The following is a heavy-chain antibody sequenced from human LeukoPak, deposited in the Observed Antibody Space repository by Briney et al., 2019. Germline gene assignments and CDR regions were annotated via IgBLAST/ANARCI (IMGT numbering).Heavy chain of an antibody. CDR1: GGSISSYY. J-gene: IGHJ4*02. V-gene: IGHV4-59*01. D-gene: IGHD5-18*01. Sequence: PSETLSLTCTVSGGSISSYYWSWIRQPPGKGLEWIGYIYYSGSTNYNPSLKSRVTISVDTSKNQFSLKLSSVTAADTAVYYCAGRSGYSYGYHFDYWGQGTLVTVSS. CDR2: IYYSGST. CDR3: AGRSGYSYGYHFDY.